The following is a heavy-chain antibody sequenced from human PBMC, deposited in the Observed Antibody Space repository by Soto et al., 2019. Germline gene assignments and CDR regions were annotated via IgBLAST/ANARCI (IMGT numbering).Heavy chain of an antibody. D-gene: IGHD4-17*01. CDR2: ISAYNGNA. Sequence: ASVKVSCKASGYTFTSYGISWARQAPGQGLEWMGWISAYNGNANYAQKLQGRVTMTTDTSTSTAYMELRSLRSDDTAVYYCARDFPSTVVTSPSTNWFDPWGQGTLVTVSS. J-gene: IGHJ5*02. V-gene: IGHV1-18*04. CDR3: ARDFPSTVVTSPSTNWFDP. CDR1: GYTFTSYG.